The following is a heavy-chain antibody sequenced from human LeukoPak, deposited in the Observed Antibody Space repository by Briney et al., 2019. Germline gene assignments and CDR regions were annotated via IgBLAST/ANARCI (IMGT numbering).Heavy chain of an antibody. CDR3: ASLIRYDILTGYSDFDY. J-gene: IGHJ4*02. CDR1: GASINNNKW. Sequence: SGTLSLTCAVSGASINNNKWWSWVRQPPGKGLEWIGEIFHSGSTNYNPSLKSRVTISVDKSKNQFSLKLSSVTAADTAVYYCASLIRYDILTGYSDFDYWGQGTLVTVSS. D-gene: IGHD3-9*01. CDR2: IFHSGST. V-gene: IGHV4-4*02.